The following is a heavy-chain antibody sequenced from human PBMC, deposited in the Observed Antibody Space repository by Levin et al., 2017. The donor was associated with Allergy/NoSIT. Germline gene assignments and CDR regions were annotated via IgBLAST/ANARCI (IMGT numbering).Heavy chain of an antibody. Sequence: SETLSLTCTVSGGSISSYYWSWIRQPPGKGLEWIGYIYYSGSTNYNPSLKSRVTISVDTSKNQFSLKLSSVTAADTAVYYCARQAGGLQPFDYWGQGTLVTVSS. J-gene: IGHJ4*02. D-gene: IGHD5-24*01. CDR3: ARQAGGLQPFDY. CDR1: GGSISSYY. CDR2: IYYSGST. V-gene: IGHV4-59*01.